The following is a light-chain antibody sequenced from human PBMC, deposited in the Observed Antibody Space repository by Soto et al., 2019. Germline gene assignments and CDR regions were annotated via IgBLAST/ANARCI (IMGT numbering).Light chain of an antibody. Sequence: PGERATLSCRTSQSVSSNYLAXYQXKXAXXXRXXXYGASSRATGIPDRFSGSGYGTDFTLTISRLEPEDLAVYYCQPYNNWPLTFGGGNKVDIK. J-gene: IGKJ4*01. V-gene: IGKV3-20*01. CDR1: QSVSSNY. CDR3: QPYNNWPLT. CDR2: GAS.